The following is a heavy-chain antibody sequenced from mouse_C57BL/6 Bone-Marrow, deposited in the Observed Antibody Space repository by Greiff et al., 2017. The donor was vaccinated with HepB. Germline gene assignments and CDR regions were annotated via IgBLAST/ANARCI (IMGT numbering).Heavy chain of an antibody. CDR1: GYTFTEYT. CDR2: FYPGSGSI. Sequence: LVESGAELVKPGASVKLSCKASGYTFTEYTIHWVKQRSGQGLEWIGWFYPGSGSIKYNEKFKDKATLTADKSSSTVYMELSRLTSEDSAVYFCARHETTVVAGNAMDYWGQGTSVTVSS. J-gene: IGHJ4*01. D-gene: IGHD1-1*01. V-gene: IGHV1-62-2*01. CDR3: ARHETTVVAGNAMDY.